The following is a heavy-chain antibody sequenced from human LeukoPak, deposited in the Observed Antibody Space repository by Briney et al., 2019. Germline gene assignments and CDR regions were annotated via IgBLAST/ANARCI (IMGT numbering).Heavy chain of an antibody. CDR1: GGSISGYY. Sequence: TSETLSLTCTVSGGSISGYYWSWIRQPPGKGLEWIGYMYYSGSTKYNPSLKSRVTISVDTSKNQLSLKLSSVTAADTAVYYCARQDYYYYMDVWGKGTTVTVSS. J-gene: IGHJ6*03. CDR2: MYYSGST. CDR3: ARQDYYYYMDV. V-gene: IGHV4-59*08.